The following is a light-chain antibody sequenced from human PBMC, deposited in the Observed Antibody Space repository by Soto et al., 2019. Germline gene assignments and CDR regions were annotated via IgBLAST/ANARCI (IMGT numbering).Light chain of an antibody. CDR2: EVS. J-gene: IGLJ1*01. V-gene: IGLV2-14*01. Sequence: SVLTQPASVSGSPGQSITISCTGTSSDVGGYNYVSWYQQHPGKAPKLMIYEVSNRPSGVSNRFSGSKSGNTASLTISGLQAEDEADYYCSSYTSSSTLLFGTGTKLTVL. CDR1: SSDVGGYNY. CDR3: SSYTSSSTLL.